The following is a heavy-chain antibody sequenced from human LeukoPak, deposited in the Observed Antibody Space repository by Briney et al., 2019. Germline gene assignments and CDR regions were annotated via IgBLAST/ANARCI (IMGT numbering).Heavy chain of an antibody. Sequence: ASVKVSCKASGYTFTGYYMHWVRQAPGQGLEWMGWINPNSGGTNYAQKFQGGVTMTRDTSISTAYMELNRLRSDDTAVYYCARGTVNIVVVPAATHTGEYFQHWGQGTLVTVSS. CDR3: ARGTVNIVVVPAATHTGEYFQH. D-gene: IGHD2-2*01. CDR2: INPNSGGT. CDR1: GYTFTGYY. V-gene: IGHV1-2*02. J-gene: IGHJ1*01.